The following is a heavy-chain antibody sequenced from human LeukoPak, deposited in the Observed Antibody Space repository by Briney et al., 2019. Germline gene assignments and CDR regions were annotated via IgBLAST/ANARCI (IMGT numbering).Heavy chain of an antibody. V-gene: IGHV4-59*01. CDR1: GGSISSYY. CDR3: ARVWWFGEFAFDY. CDR2: IYYSGST. Sequence: SETLSLTCTVSGGSISSYYWSWIRQPPGKGLEWIGYIYYSGSTNYNPSLKSRVTISVDTSKNQFSLKLSSVTAADTAVYYCARVWWFGEFAFDYWGQGTLVTVSS. J-gene: IGHJ4*02. D-gene: IGHD3-10*01.